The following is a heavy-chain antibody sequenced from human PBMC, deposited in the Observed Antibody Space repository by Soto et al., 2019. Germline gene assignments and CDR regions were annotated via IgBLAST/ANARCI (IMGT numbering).Heavy chain of an antibody. CDR2: IYPGDSDT. CDR1: GYSFTSYW. CDR3: ARPHSSGLDYYYGMDV. J-gene: IGHJ6*02. V-gene: IGHV5-51*01. Sequence: PGESLKISCKGSGYSFTSYWIGWVRQMPGKGLEWMGIIYPGDSDTRYSPSFQGQVTISADKSISTAYLQWSSLKASDTAMYYCARPHSSGLDYYYGMDVWDQGTTVTVSS. D-gene: IGHD3-22*01.